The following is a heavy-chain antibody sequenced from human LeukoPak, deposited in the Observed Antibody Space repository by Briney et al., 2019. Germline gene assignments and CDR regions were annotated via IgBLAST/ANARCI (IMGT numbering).Heavy chain of an antibody. Sequence: GGSLRLSCAASGFTFSGSAMHWVRQASGKGLEWVGRIRSKANSYATAYAASVKGRFTISRDDSKNTAYLQMNSLKTEDTAVYYCTRRNYDILTGSPSETLYYYYGMDVWGQGTTVTVSS. CDR1: GFTFSGSA. V-gene: IGHV3-73*01. J-gene: IGHJ6*02. D-gene: IGHD3-9*01. CDR2: IRSKANSYAT. CDR3: TRRNYDILTGSPSETLYYYYGMDV.